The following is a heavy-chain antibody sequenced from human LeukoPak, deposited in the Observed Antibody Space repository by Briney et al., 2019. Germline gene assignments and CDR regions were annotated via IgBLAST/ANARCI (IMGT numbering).Heavy chain of an antibody. V-gene: IGHV1-46*01. CDR3: ARESDSYDSSGEAFDI. CDR2: VNPSGGST. D-gene: IGHD3-22*01. CDR1: GYTFTSYY. Sequence: EASVKVSCKASGYTFTSYYMHWVRQAPGQGLEWMGIVNPSGGSTSYAQKFQGRVTMTRDTSTSTVYMELSSLRSEDTAVYYCARESDSYDSSGEAFDIWGQGTMVTVSS. J-gene: IGHJ3*02.